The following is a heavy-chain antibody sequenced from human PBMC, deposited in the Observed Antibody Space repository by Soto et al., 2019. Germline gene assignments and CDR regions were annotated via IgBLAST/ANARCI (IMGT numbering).Heavy chain of an antibody. V-gene: IGHV3-23*01. CDR2: ITASGEGT. J-gene: IGHJ5*02. CDR3: AKSLAVVGKVVFGS. Sequence: EVQLLESGGDLIQPGGSLRLSCAASGFGFSSSAMSWVRQAPGKGLQWVSAITASGEGTYYTDSVRGRFTMSRDNSKNAMYLEMSNVRAEDAAMYYCAKSLAVVGKVVFGSWGQGSLVTVSS. D-gene: IGHD6-19*01. CDR1: GFGFSSSA.